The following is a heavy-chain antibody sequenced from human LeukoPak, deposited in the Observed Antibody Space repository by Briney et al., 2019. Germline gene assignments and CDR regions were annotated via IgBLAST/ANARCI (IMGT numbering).Heavy chain of an antibody. V-gene: IGHV1-2*02. CDR2: INPNSGGT. CDR1: GYTFTGYF. D-gene: IGHD6-6*01. Sequence: ASVKVSCKSSGYTFTGYFIHWVRQAPGQGLEWMGWINPNSGGTNYAQNFQGRVTMTRDTPISTTYMELTRLTSDDTAVYYCARRGAEYTTSSYGWFDPWGQGTLVTVSS. J-gene: IGHJ5*02. CDR3: ARRGAEYTTSSYGWFDP.